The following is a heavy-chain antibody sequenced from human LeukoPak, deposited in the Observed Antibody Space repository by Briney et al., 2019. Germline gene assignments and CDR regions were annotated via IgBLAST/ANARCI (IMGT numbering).Heavy chain of an antibody. Sequence: PSETLSLTCTVSGDSIGSYYWSWIRQPPGKGLEWIGNIYNSGNTDYNPSLKSRVTISLDTSKKQFSLELSAVTAADTAVYYCARASQLYHFDNWGQGTLVTVSS. CDR3: ARASQLYHFDN. CDR1: GDSIGSYY. CDR2: IYNSGNT. J-gene: IGHJ4*02. D-gene: IGHD2-8*01. V-gene: IGHV4-59*12.